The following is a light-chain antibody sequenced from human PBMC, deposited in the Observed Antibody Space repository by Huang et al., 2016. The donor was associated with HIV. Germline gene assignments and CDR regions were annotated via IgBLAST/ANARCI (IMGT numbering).Light chain of an antibody. Sequence: IQMTQSPTSLSASVGDRVSITCRASQSISTYLNWYQQKPGKAPKLLILSASSLHSGVPSRFSGIGSGTDFTLTIKGLQLDDFATYYCQQSYSALSSFGPGTRL. CDR1: QSISTY. CDR3: QQSYSALSS. CDR2: SAS. V-gene: IGKV1-39*01. J-gene: IGKJ5*01.